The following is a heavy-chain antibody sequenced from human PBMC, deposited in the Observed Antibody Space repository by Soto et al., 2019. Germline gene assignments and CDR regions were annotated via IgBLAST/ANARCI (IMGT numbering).Heavy chain of an antibody. CDR2: ISSIGST. CDR3: ARGLVIRPYYYHGMDV. V-gene: IGHV4-30-4*01. D-gene: IGHD3-9*01. J-gene: IGHJ6*02. CDR1: GGSISSGDYF. Sequence: QVQLQESGPGLVKPSQTLSLTCTVSGGSISSGDYFWSRIRQSPGKGLEWIGYISSIGSTYYNPSLKRRVSVSRDTSKNQFSLKLSSVTTTDTAVYYCARGLVIRPYYYHGMDVWGQGTTVTVS.